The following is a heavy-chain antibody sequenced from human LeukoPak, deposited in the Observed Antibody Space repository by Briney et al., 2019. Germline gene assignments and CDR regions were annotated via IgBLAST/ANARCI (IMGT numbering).Heavy chain of an antibody. CDR2: IYTSGST. V-gene: IGHV4-4*07. Sequence: NASETLSLTCTVSGGSISSYYWSWIRQPAGKGLEWIGRIYTSGSTNYNPSLKSRVTMSVDTSKNQFSLKLSSVTAADTAVYYCAREMGYCSSTSCYERSYYYYGMDVWGQGTTVTVSS. D-gene: IGHD2-2*01. J-gene: IGHJ6*02. CDR1: GGSISSYY. CDR3: AREMGYCSSTSCYERSYYYYGMDV.